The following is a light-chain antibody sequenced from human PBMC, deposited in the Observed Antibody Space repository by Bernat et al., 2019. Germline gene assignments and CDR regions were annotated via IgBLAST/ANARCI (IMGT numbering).Light chain of an antibody. V-gene: IGKV1-39*01. CDR1: QSINNY. J-gene: IGKJ4*01. CDR2: GAS. CDR3: QQSYNTHRT. Sequence: DIQMTQSPSSLSASVGDRVTITCRASQSINNYLNWYQQKPGKAPKLLIYGASSLQSGVPSTFSGSGSATDFTLTISSLRPEDFATYYCQQSYNTHRTFGGWTKVEIK.